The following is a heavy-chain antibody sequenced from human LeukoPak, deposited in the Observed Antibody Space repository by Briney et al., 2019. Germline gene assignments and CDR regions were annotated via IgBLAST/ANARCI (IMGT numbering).Heavy chain of an antibody. CDR3: ARELRGSWPFDY. V-gene: IGHV4-39*07. J-gene: IGHJ4*02. CDR1: GGSISSSSYY. CDR2: IYYSGST. Sequence: SETLSLTCTVSGGSISSSSYYWGWIRQPPGKGLEWIGSIYYSGSTYYNPSLKSRVTMSVDTSKNQFSLKLSSVTAADTAVYYCARELRGSWPFDYWGQGTLVTVSS. D-gene: IGHD1-26*01.